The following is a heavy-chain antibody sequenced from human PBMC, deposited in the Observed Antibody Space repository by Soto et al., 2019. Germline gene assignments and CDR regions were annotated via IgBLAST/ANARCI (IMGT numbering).Heavy chain of an antibody. D-gene: IGHD3-16*01. Sequence: SETLSLTCTVSGGSISSSSYYWGWIRQPPGKGLEWIGSIYYSGSTYYNPSLKSRVTISVDTSKNQFSLKLSSVTAADTAVYYCGRLRLGELPILDYWGQGTLVTVSS. CDR3: GRLRLGELPILDY. CDR2: IYYSGST. J-gene: IGHJ4*02. V-gene: IGHV4-39*01. CDR1: GGSISSSSYY.